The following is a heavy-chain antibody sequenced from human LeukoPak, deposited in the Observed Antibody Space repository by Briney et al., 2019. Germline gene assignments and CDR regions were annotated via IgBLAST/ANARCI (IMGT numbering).Heavy chain of an antibody. J-gene: IGHJ4*02. D-gene: IGHD2-2*01. Sequence: GGSLRLSCAASGFTFSRYGLHWVRQAPGKGLEWVTVIANDGKHKKYADSVKGRFTISRDNSKSTLYLQMNSLRAEDTGVYYCAKDQQVGAAAYYFDSWGQGTLVTVSS. V-gene: IGHV3-30*18. CDR2: IANDGKHK. CDR1: GFTFSRYG. CDR3: AKDQQVGAAAYYFDS.